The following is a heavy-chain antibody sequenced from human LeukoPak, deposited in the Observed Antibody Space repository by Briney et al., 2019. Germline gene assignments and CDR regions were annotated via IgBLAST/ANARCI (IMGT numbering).Heavy chain of an antibody. CDR1: GYTFTGYY. CDR3: ARVVSLGELSSNDY. V-gene: IGHV1-2*06. J-gene: IGHJ4*02. CDR2: INPNSGGT. D-gene: IGHD3-16*02. Sequence: ASVQVSCKASGYTFTGYYMHWVRQAPGQGLEWMGRINPNSGGTNYAQKFQGRVTMTRDTSISTAYMELSRLRSDDTAVYYCARVVSLGELSSNDYWGQGTLVTVSS.